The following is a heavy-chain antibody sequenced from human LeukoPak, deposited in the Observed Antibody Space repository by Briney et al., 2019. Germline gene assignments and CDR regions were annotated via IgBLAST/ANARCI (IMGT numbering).Heavy chain of an antibody. CDR3: ARVYYGSGSYSFDY. J-gene: IGHJ4*02. V-gene: IGHV3-30*03. Sequence: PGGSLRLSCAASGFTFSSYGMHWVRQAPGKGLEWVAVISYDGSNKYYADSVKGRFTISGDNSKNTLYLQMNSLRAEDTAVYYCARVYYGSGSYSFDYWGQGTLVTVSS. CDR2: ISYDGSNK. D-gene: IGHD3-10*01. CDR1: GFTFSSYG.